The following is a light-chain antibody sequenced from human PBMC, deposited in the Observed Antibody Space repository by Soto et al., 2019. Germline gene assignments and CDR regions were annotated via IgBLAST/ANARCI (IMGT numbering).Light chain of an antibody. CDR3: QQYYSWPHT. Sequence: EIVMTQSPATLSVSPGERATLSCRASQSVSSTLAWYQQKPGQTPRLLIYGASTRATGIPARFSGSGSGTEFTLNISSLQSEDFAVYYCQQYYSWPHTLGQGTKVEIK. V-gene: IGKV3-15*01. CDR1: QSVSST. CDR2: GAS. J-gene: IGKJ2*01.